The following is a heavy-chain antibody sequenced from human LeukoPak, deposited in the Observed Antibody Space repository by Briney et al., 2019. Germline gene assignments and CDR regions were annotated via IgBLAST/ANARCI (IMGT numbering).Heavy chain of an antibody. V-gene: IGHV3-23*01. J-gene: IGHJ4*02. D-gene: IGHD1-26*01. CDR1: GFTLSTNA. Sequence: GGSLRLSCLTSGFTLSTNAMSWVRQAPGRGLEWISGISGSGASTYYADSVKGRFTISRDDSRNTLYLQMNSLRGDDAAVYYCAKDVGKWESLHFFDYWGQGTLVTVSS. CDR3: AKDVGKWESLHFFDY. CDR2: ISGSGAST.